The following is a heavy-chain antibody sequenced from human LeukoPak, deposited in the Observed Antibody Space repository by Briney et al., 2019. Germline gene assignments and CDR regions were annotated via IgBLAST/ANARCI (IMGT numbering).Heavy chain of an antibody. CDR2: IKQDGSEK. Sequence: GGSLRLSCAASGFTFSSYWMSWVRQAPGKGLEWVANIKQDGSEKYYVDSVKGRFTISRDNAKNSLYLQMSSLRAEDTAVYYCARDRSGRGYETDYWGQGTLVTVSS. J-gene: IGHJ4*02. D-gene: IGHD5-12*01. CDR3: ARDRSGRGYETDY. CDR1: GFTFSSYW. V-gene: IGHV3-7*03.